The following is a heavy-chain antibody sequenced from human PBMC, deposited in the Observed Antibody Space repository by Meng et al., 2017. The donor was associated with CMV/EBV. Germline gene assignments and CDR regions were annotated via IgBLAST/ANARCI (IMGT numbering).Heavy chain of an antibody. Sequence: VQLQASGPGLVKPSKTLSLTWMVSGGSISSGDYYWSWIRQPPGKGLEWIGYIYYSGSTYYNPSLKSRVTISVDTSKNQFSLKLTSVTAADTAVYYCARTGEYPTFDYWGQGTLVTVSS. CDR2: IYYSGST. D-gene: IGHD2/OR15-2a*01. CDR3: ARTGEYPTFDY. CDR1: GGSISSGDYY. J-gene: IGHJ4*02. V-gene: IGHV4-30-4*08.